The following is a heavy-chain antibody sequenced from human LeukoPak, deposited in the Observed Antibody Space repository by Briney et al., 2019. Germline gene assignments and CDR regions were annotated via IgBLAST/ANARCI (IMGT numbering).Heavy chain of an antibody. CDR2: IYYSGST. D-gene: IGHD2-15*01. J-gene: IGHJ2*01. CDR3: ARQSGGGSWEYFDL. V-gene: IGHV4-59*08. Sequence: SQTLSLTCTVSGGSISSYYWSWIRQPPGKGLEWIGYIYYSGSTNYNPSLKSRVTISVDTSKNQFSLKLSSVTAADTAVYYCARQSGGGSWEYFDLWGRGTLVTVSS. CDR1: GGSISSYY.